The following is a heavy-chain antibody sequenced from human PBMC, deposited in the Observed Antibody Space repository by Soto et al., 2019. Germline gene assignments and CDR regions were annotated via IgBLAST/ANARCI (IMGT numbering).Heavy chain of an antibody. Sequence: ESGGGVVQPGRSLRLSCAASGFTFSSYAMHWVRQAPGKGLEWVAVISYDGSNKYYADSVKGRFTISRDNSKNTLYLQMNSLRAEDTAVYYCASQDIAGVDYWGQGTLVTVSS. CDR1: GFTFSSYA. CDR2: ISYDGSNK. V-gene: IGHV3-30-3*01. D-gene: IGHD5-12*01. J-gene: IGHJ4*02. CDR3: ASQDIAGVDY.